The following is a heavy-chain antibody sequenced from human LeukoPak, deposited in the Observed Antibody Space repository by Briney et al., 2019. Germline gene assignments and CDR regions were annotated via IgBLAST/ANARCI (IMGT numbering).Heavy chain of an antibody. D-gene: IGHD2-2*01. V-gene: IGHV3-30-3*01. CDR3: ARDGTFEDIVVVPAASDYFDY. J-gene: IGHJ4*02. CDR2: ISYDGSNK. Sequence: ETSLRLSCAASGFNFTSYVLHWVRQAPGKGLEWVSIISYDGSNKYYTDSVKGRFTISRDNAKNSLYLQMNSLRAEDTAVYYCARDGTFEDIVVVPAASDYFDYWGQGTLVTVSS. CDR1: GFNFTSYV.